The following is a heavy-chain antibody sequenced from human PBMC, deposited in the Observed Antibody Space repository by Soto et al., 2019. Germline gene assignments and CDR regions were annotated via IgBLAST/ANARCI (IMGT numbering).Heavy chain of an antibody. Sequence: ASVKVSCKASGYTFTSYGISWVRQAPGQGLEWMGWISAYNGNTNYAQKLQGRVTMTTDTSTSAAYMELRSLRSDDTAVYYCAREPSYYHDLRAFDIWGQGTMVTVSS. J-gene: IGHJ3*02. V-gene: IGHV1-18*01. D-gene: IGHD3-22*01. CDR1: GYTFTSYG. CDR2: ISAYNGNT. CDR3: AREPSYYHDLRAFDI.